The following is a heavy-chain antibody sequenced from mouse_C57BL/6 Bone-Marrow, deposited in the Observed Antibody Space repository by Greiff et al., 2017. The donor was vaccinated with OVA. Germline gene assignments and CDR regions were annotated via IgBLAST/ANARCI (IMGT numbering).Heavy chain of an antibody. J-gene: IGHJ1*03. CDR2: IYPGGGYT. D-gene: IGHD1-1*01. V-gene: IGHV1-63*01. CDR3: ARITTKYFYV. Sequence: VQLQQSGAELVRPGTSVKMSCKASGYTFTNYWIGWAKQRPGHGLEWIGDIYPGGGYTNYNEKFKGKATLSADKSSSTAYMQFSSLTSEDSAIYYCARITTKYFYVWGTGTTVTVSS. CDR1: GYTFTNYW.